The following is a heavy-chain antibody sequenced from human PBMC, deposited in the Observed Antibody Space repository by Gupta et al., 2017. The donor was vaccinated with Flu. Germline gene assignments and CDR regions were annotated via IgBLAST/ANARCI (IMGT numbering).Heavy chain of an antibody. CDR3: ARHGTITMIVVPTFDY. D-gene: IGHD3-22*01. CDR1: GGSISSSSYY. CDR2: IYYSGST. V-gene: IGHV4-39*01. Sequence: QLQLQESGPGLVKPSETLSLTCTVSGGSISSSSYYWGWIRQPPGKGLEWIGSIYYSGSTYYNPSLKSRVTISVDTSKNQFSLKLSSVTAADTAVYYCARHGTITMIVVPTFDYWGQGTLVTVSS. J-gene: IGHJ4*02.